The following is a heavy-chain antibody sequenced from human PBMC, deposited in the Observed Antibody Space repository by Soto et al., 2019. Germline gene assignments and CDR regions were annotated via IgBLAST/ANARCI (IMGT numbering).Heavy chain of an antibody. CDR1: GYSFTDYH. CDR2: INPKSGGT. V-gene: IGHV1-2*04. D-gene: IGHD2-8*01. Sequence: ASVKVSCKASGYSFTDYHIHWVRQAPGQGLEWLGRINPKSGGTSTAQKFQGWVTMTTDTSISTASMELTRLASDDTAIYYCARGDSTDCSNGVCSFFYNHDMDVWGQGTTVTVSS. CDR3: ARGDSTDCSNGVCSFFYNHDMDV. J-gene: IGHJ6*02.